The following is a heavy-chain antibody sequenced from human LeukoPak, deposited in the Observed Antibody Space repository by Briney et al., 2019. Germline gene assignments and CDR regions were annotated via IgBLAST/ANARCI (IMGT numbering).Heavy chain of an antibody. CDR1: GFTFSSYS. V-gene: IGHV3-21*01. D-gene: IGHD1-26*01. Sequence: GGSLRLSCAASGFTFSSYSMNWVRQAPGKGLEWVSSISSSSIYIYYADTVKGRFTISRDNAKNSLFLQMNSLRAEDTAVYFCARAYSGTYGLGYYYMDVWGKGTTVTVSS. CDR2: ISSSSIYI. J-gene: IGHJ6*03. CDR3: ARAYSGTYGLGYYYMDV.